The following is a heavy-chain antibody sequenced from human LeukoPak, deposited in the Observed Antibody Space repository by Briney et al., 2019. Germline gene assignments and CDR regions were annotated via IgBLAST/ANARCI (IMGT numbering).Heavy chain of an antibody. CDR3: ARGARSGSYYDYFDY. CDR1: GGSFSGYY. Sequence: LSLTCAVYGGSFSGYYWTWIRQPPGKGLEWVSYISSSSSTIYYADSVKGRFTISRDNAKNSLYLQMNSLRAEDTAVYYCARGARSGSYYDYFDYWGQGTLVTVSS. CDR2: ISSSSSTI. D-gene: IGHD1-26*01. V-gene: IGHV3-11*04. J-gene: IGHJ4*02.